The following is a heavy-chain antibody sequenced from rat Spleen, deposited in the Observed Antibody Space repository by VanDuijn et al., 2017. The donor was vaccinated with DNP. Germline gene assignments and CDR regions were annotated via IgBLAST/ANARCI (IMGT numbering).Heavy chain of an antibody. CDR1: GSSITSNY. V-gene: IGHV3-1*01. Sequence: EVRLQESGPGLVKPSQSLSLTCSVTGSSITSNYWGWIRQFPGNKMELIGHISYSGSTSYNPSLKSRISITRHTSKNQFFLQLNSVTTEDTATYYCARWSDYFDYWGQGVMVTVSS. CDR2: ISYSGST. J-gene: IGHJ2*01. CDR3: ARWSDYFDY.